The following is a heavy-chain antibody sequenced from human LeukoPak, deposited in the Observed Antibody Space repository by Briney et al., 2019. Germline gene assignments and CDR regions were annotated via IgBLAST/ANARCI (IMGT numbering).Heavy chain of an antibody. V-gene: IGHV1-18*01. CDR1: GYTFTSYG. Sequence: GASVKVSCKASGYTFTSYGISWVRQAPGQGLEWMGWISAYNGNTNYAQKLQGRVTMTTDTSTSTAYMELRSLRSDDTAVYYCAREGVVYGDYDYYGMDVWGQGTTVTVSS. CDR2: ISAYNGNT. CDR3: AREGVVYGDYDYYGMDV. D-gene: IGHD4-17*01. J-gene: IGHJ6*02.